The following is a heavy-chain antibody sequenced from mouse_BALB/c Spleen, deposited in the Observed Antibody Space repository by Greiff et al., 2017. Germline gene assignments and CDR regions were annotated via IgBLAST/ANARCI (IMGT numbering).Heavy chain of an antibody. V-gene: IGHV3-8*02. Sequence: EVKLMESGPSLVKPSQTLSLTCSVTGDSITSGYWNWIRKFPGNKLEYMGYISYSGSTYYNPSLKSRISITRDTSKNQYYLQLNSVTTEDTATYYCARWDTTASWFAYWGQGTLVTVSA. J-gene: IGHJ3*01. CDR2: ISYSGST. D-gene: IGHD1-2*01. CDR1: GDSITSGY. CDR3: ARWDTTASWFAY.